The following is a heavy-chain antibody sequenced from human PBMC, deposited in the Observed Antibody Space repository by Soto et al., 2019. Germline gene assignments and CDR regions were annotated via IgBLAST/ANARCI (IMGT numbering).Heavy chain of an antibody. CDR1: GYTFTSYG. Sequence: ASVKVSCKASGYTFTSYGISWVRQAPGQGLEWMGWISAYNGNTNYAQKLQGRVTMTTDTSTSTAYMELRSLRSDDTAVYYCARGSTGLTYYDFWSGHYSWFDPWGQGTLVT. CDR2: ISAYNGNT. J-gene: IGHJ5*02. D-gene: IGHD3-3*01. CDR3: ARGSTGLTYYDFWSGHYSWFDP. V-gene: IGHV1-18*04.